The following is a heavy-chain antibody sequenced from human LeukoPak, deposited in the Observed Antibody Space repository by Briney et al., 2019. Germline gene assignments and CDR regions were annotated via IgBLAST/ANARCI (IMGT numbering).Heavy chain of an antibody. CDR1: GGTFSSYA. V-gene: IGHV1-2*02. CDR3: ARGRGYCSSTSCYSLWFDP. D-gene: IGHD2-2*02. Sequence: ASVKVSCKASGGTFSSYAISWVRQAPGQGLEWMGWINPNSGGTNYAQKFQGRVTMTRDTSISTAYMELSRLRSDDTAVYYCARGRGYCSSTSCYSLWFDPWGQGTLVTVSS. J-gene: IGHJ5*02. CDR2: INPNSGGT.